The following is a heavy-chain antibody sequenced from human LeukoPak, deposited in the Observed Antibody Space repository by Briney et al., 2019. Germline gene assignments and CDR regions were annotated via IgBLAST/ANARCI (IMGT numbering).Heavy chain of an antibody. J-gene: IGHJ3*02. Sequence: GGSLRLSCAASGFSFSSYGMHWVRQAPGKGLEWVTFIRFDGSNEYYADSVKGRVTISRDNSKNTLYLQVDSLRAEDTAVYYCAKEESWYGAFDIWGQGTMVTVSS. CDR3: AKEESWYGAFDI. CDR1: GFSFSSYG. D-gene: IGHD6-13*01. CDR2: IRFDGSNE. V-gene: IGHV3-30*02.